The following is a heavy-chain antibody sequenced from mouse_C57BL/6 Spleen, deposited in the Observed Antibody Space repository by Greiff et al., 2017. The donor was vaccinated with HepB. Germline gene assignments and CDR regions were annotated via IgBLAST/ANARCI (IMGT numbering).Heavy chain of an antibody. D-gene: IGHD4-1*01. V-gene: IGHV1-82*01. CDR3: ARPLTGTGYAMDY. CDR2: IYPGDGDT. Sequence: QVQLKQSGPELVKPGASVKISCKASGYAFSSSWMNWVKQRPGKGLEWIGRIYPGDGDTNYNGKFKGKATLTADKSSSTAYMQLSSLTSEDSAVYFCARPLTGTGYAMDYWGQGTSVTVSS. CDR1: GYAFSSSW. J-gene: IGHJ4*01.